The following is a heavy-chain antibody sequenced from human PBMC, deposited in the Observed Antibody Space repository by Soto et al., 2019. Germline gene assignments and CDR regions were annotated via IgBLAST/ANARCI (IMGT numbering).Heavy chain of an antibody. CDR3: ASDIGAGLKY. Sequence: LRLSCEVSGLTFGTYWMHWIRQSPGKGLVWVSHINGGASLRNYADSVKGRFTISRDNARNTLYMQMDSLRVEDTAVYYCASDIGAGLKYWGQGSLVTVSS. V-gene: IGHV3-74*01. CDR1: GLTFGTYW. J-gene: IGHJ4*02. CDR2: INGGASLR.